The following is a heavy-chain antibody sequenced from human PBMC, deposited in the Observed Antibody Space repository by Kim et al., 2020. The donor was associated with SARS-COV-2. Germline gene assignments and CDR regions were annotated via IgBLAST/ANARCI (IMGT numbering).Heavy chain of an antibody. CDR1: GFTFDDYA. J-gene: IGHJ6*02. CDR2: ISWNSGSI. Sequence: GGSLRLSCAASGFTFDDYAMHWVRQAPGKGLEWVSGISWNSGSIGYADSVKGRFTISRDNAKNSLYLQMNSLRAEDTALYYCAKDMAGIAARYYYYYGMDVWGQGTTVPVSS. CDR3: AKDMAGIAARYYYYYGMDV. V-gene: IGHV3-9*01. D-gene: IGHD6-6*01.